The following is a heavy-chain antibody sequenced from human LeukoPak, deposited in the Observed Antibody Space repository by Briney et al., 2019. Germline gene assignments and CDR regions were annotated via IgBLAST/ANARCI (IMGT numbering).Heavy chain of an antibody. V-gene: IGHV3-30*02. CDR3: ATSNSGNFHFDY. Sequence: PGGSLRLSCAASGFTFSSYSMNWVRQAPGKGPEWVAFMRHDGSSKIYADSVKGRFTISRDNSKNTLYLQMNSLRSEDTAVYYCATSNSGNFHFDYWGQGTLVTVSS. CDR2: MRHDGSSK. J-gene: IGHJ4*02. D-gene: IGHD1-26*01. CDR1: GFTFSSYS.